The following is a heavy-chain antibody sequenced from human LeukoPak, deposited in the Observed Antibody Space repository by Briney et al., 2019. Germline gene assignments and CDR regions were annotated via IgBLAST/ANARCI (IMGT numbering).Heavy chain of an antibody. Sequence: SETLSLTCTVSGGSISSYYWSWIRQPPGKGLEWIGYIYYSGSTNYNPSLKSRVTLSVDTSKNQFSLKQSSVTAADTAVYYCARLELASGYYYYWGQGTLVTVSS. CDR3: ARLELASGYYYY. V-gene: IGHV4-59*01. D-gene: IGHD3-22*01. CDR1: GGSISSYY. J-gene: IGHJ4*02. CDR2: IYYSGST.